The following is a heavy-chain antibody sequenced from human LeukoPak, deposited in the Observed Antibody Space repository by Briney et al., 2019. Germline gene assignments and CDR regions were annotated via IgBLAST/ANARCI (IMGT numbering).Heavy chain of an antibody. Sequence: GGSLRLSCVASGFTLSELWMNWVRQAPGKGLEWVANIKQDGSEKNYVDSVKGRFTISRDNAKNSVYLQMNSLRVEDTAVYYCVGGYGWLPDYWSQGTLVTVSS. CDR2: IKQDGSEK. V-gene: IGHV3-7*04. CDR1: GFTLSELW. CDR3: VGGYGWLPDY. D-gene: IGHD6-19*01. J-gene: IGHJ4*02.